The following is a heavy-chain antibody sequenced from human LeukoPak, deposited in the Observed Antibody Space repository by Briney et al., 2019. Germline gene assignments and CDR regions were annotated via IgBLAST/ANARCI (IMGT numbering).Heavy chain of an antibody. J-gene: IGHJ4*02. CDR2: IYSGGST. D-gene: IGHD3-9*01. Sequence: GGSLRLSCAASGFTVSSNYMSWVRQAPGKGLEWVSVIYSGGSTYYADSVKGRFTISRDNSKNTLYLQMNSLRAEDTAVYYCARVAQGTYYDILTGYYLEFYFDYWGQGTLVTVSS. CDR1: GFTVSSNY. CDR3: ARVAQGTYYDILTGYYLEFYFDY. V-gene: IGHV3-66*01.